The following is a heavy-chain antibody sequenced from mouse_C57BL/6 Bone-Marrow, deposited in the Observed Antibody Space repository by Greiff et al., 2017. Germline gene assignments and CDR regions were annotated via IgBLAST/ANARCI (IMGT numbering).Heavy chain of an antibody. Sequence: EVKLVESGEGLVKPGGSLKLSCAASGFTFSSYAMSWVRQTPEKRLEWVAYISSGGDYIYYADTVKGRFTISRDNARNTLYLQMSSLKSEDTAMYYCTRATMSWYFDVWGTGTTVTVTS. V-gene: IGHV5-9-1*02. CDR1: GFTFSSYA. J-gene: IGHJ1*03. CDR2: ISSGGDYI. D-gene: IGHD2-4*01. CDR3: TRATMSWYFDV.